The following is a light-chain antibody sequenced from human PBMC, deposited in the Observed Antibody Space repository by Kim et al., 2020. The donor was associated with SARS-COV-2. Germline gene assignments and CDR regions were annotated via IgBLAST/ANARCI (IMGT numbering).Light chain of an antibody. CDR3: MQSLQTRT. CDR2: RVS. Sequence: EPASIAGRSSQSLLHNNGYNYLDWFVQKPGQSPQLLIYRVSNRASGVPDRFSGSGSGTDFTLKISRVEAEDVGIYYCMQSLQTRTFGQGTKVDIK. J-gene: IGKJ1*01. CDR1: QSLLHNNGYNY. V-gene: IGKV2-28*01.